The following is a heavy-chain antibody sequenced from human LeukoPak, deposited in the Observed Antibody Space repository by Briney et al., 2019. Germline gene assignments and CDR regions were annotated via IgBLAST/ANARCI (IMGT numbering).Heavy chain of an antibody. V-gene: IGHV4-34*01. CDR1: GVPFSNYY. CDR3: TRAVAGHPD. D-gene: IGHD6-19*01. CDR2: INHSGYT. J-gene: IGHJ4*02. Sequence: SETLSLTCVVSGVPFSNYYWSWVRQSPSQGLEWIGEINHSGYTNYNPSLKSRVTMSIDTSKNQFSLKLTSVTAADAGVYYCTRAVAGHPDWGQGTLVTVSS.